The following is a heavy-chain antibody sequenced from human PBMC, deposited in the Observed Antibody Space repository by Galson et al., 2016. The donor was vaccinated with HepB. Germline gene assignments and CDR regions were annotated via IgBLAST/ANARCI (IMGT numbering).Heavy chain of an antibody. J-gene: IGHJ6*02. V-gene: IGHV3-33*08. CDR1: GFTFSSYG. Sequence: SLRLSCAASGFTFSSYGMHWVRQAPGKGLEWVALIWYDGSNKHYADSVKGRFTISRDNSKNTLYLQMNSLTAEDTAVYYCARFGGSPGMDVWGQGTTVTVSS. D-gene: IGHD2-15*01. CDR2: IWYDGSNK. CDR3: ARFGGSPGMDV.